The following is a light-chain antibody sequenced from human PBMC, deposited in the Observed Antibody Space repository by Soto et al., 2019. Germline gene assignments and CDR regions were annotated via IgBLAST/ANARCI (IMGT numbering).Light chain of an antibody. CDR3: QVWDSGSDHYV. CDR2: DDF. V-gene: IGLV3-21*02. J-gene: IGLJ1*01. CDR1: DIGSKS. Sequence: SSELAQPPSASVAPGQTAKISCGGDDIGSKSVHWYRQRPGQAPVLVVFDDFDRPSAIPERFSGSNSGNTATLTISRVEAGDEADYYCQVWDSGSDHYVFGTGTKLTVL.